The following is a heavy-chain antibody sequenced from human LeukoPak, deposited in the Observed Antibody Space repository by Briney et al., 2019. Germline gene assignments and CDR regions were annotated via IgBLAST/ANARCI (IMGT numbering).Heavy chain of an antibody. V-gene: IGHV3-21*06. Sequence: GGSLRLSRAASGFIFSNYYLNWVRQAPGKGLEWVSCIHGSASYNYYADSVKGRFTISRDSAKNSLYLEMSSLRVEDTAVYYCVRAFGGYDSQRFYYNMDVWGKGTTVTVSS. J-gene: IGHJ6*03. D-gene: IGHD5-12*01. CDR2: IHGSASYN. CDR3: VRAFGGYDSQRFYYNMDV. CDR1: GFIFSNYY.